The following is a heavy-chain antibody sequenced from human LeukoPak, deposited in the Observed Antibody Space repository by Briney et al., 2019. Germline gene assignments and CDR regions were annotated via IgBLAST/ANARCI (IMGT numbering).Heavy chain of an antibody. D-gene: IGHD5-12*01. V-gene: IGHV3-23*01. CDR2: VSSGGGDT. CDR3: AKGRDSAYDWVDC. CDR1: GFTFSSDA. Sequence: PGGSLRLSCADSGFTFSSDAMHWVRQAPGKGLEWVSAVSSGGGDTYYADSVKGRFTISRDNSKNTLYLLMNSLRGEDMAVYYCAKGRDSAYDWVDCWGQGTLVTVSS. J-gene: IGHJ4*02.